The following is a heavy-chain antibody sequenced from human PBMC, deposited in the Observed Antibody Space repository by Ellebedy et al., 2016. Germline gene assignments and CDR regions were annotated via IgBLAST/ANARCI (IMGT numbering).Heavy chain of an antibody. J-gene: IGHJ4*02. V-gene: IGHV3-30*18. CDR1: GFTFRNSW. Sequence: GGSLRLSCGGSGFTFRNSWMTWVRQTPGKGLEWVAVISYDGSNKYYADSVKGRFTISRDNSKNTLYLQMNSLRAEDTAVYYCAKDDLPYDSSGYGPDYWGQGTLVTVSS. CDR3: AKDDLPYDSSGYGPDY. D-gene: IGHD3-22*01. CDR2: ISYDGSNK.